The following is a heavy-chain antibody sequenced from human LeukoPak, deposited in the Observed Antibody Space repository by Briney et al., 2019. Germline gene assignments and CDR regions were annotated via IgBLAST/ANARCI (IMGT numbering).Heavy chain of an antibody. J-gene: IGHJ4*02. V-gene: IGHV1-69*04. CDR3: ARAGYCSGGSCFALDY. CDR1: GGTFSSYA. Sequence: GASVKVSCKASGGTFSSYAISWVRQAPGQGLEWMGRIIPIFGIANYAQKFQGRVTITADKSTSTAHMELSSLRSEDTAVYYCARAGYCSGGSCFALDYWGQGTLVTVSS. D-gene: IGHD2-15*01. CDR2: IIPIFGIA.